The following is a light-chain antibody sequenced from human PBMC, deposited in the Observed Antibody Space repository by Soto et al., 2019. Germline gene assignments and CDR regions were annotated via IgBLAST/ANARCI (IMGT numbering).Light chain of an antibody. CDR1: QGIGDT. J-gene: IGKJ1*01. CDR3: QQYNVWPPWT. Sequence: EIVMTQSPATLSVSPGEGVTLSCRASQGIGDTLAWYQHKPGQTPRLLIHGASTRATGVPARFSGSGSGTEFTLTISSLQSEDFAVYYCQQYNVWPPWTFGQGTKVDIK. V-gene: IGKV3-15*01. CDR2: GAS.